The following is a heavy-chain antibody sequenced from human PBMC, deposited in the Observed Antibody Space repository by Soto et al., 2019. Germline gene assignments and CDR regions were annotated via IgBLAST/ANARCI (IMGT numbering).Heavy chain of an antibody. CDR1: GDSVSSNSAA. CDR2: TYYRSKWYN. J-gene: IGHJ4*02. Sequence: QVQLQQSGPGLVKPSQTLSVTCGISGDSVSSNSAAWNWLRQSPSRGIEWLGRTYYRSKWYNDYAVSVERRITINPDTSKNHFSLQLNFVTPEDTAVYFCARGEQYSGRIFDYWGQGTLVNVSS. V-gene: IGHV6-1*01. CDR3: ARGEQYSGRIFDY. D-gene: IGHD1-26*01.